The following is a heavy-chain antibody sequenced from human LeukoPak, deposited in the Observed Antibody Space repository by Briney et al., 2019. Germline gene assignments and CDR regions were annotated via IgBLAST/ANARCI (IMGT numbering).Heavy chain of an antibody. V-gene: IGHV3-53*01. D-gene: IGHD4-17*01. CDR3: ARDLSKALATVTTGPNWFDP. CDR1: GFTVSSNY. Sequence: GGSLRLSCAASGFTVSSNYMSWVRQAPGKGLEWVSVIDSGGNTYYADSVKGRFTISRDNSKNTLYLQMNSLRAEDTAVYYCARDLSKALATVTTGPNWFDPWGQGTLVTVSS. CDR2: IDSGGNT. J-gene: IGHJ5*02.